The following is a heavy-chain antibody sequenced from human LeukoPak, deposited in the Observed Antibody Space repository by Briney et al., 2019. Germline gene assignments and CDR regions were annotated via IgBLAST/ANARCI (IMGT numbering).Heavy chain of an antibody. CDR3: AKVRVYYDFWSGLD. CDR2: ISSDGNNK. D-gene: IGHD3-3*01. CDR1: GFTFSYFW. V-gene: IGHV3-30*18. J-gene: IGHJ4*02. Sequence: PGGSLRLSCAASGFTFSYFWMSWVRQAPGEGLEWVAGISSDGNNKYYGDSVKGRFTISRDNSKNTLYLQMNSLRAEDTAVYYCAKVRVYYDFWSGLDRGQGTLVTVSS.